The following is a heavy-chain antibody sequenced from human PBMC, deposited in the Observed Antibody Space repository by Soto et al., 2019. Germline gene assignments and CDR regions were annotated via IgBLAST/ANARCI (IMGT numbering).Heavy chain of an antibody. CDR2: IIPIFNST. D-gene: IGHD3-9*01. V-gene: IGHV1-69*13. CDR1: GSRFSNYV. J-gene: IGHJ5*02. Sequence: SVKVSCKVSGSRFSNYVISWVRQAPGHGLEWLGRIIPIFNSTKYAQSFQGRVTITADESTSTAYMELSSLRSEDTAVYYCARGALVLRYFDWSHGFDPWGQGTLVTVSS. CDR3: ARGALVLRYFDWSHGFDP.